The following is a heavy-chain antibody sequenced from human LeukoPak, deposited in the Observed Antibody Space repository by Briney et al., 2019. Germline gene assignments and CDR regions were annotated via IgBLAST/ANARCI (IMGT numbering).Heavy chain of an antibody. V-gene: IGHV1-69-2*01. D-gene: IGHD6-25*01. CDR2: VDPEDGET. CDR3: ANSLPELAAHFDY. Sequence: ASVKVSCKVSGYTFTGYYMHWVQQAPGKGLEWMGLVDPEDGETIYAEKFQGRVTITADTSTDTAYMELSSLRSEDTAVYYCANSLPELAAHFDYWGQETLVTVSS. J-gene: IGHJ4*02. CDR1: GYTFTGYY.